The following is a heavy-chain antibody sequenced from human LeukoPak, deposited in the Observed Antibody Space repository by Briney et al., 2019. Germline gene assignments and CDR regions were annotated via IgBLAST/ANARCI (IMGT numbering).Heavy chain of an antibody. J-gene: IGHJ4*02. Sequence: PSETLSLTCAVSGVSISSGGSSWSWIRQPPGKGLEWIGFIYHSGSTYYNPSLKGRVTISIDRSKNQFSLKLRSVTAADTAVYYCARGLFDFSTASESFDYWGQGTLVTVSS. CDR1: GVSISSGGSS. V-gene: IGHV4-30-2*01. CDR3: ARGLFDFSTASESFDY. CDR2: IYHSGST. D-gene: IGHD3/OR15-3a*01.